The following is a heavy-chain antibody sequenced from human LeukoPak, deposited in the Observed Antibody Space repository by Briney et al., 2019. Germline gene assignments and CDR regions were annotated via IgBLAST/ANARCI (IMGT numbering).Heavy chain of an antibody. J-gene: IGHJ4*02. CDR3: AKDAWEVGATSEIDY. V-gene: IGHV3-30*02. CDR2: IRYDGSDK. CDR1: GFIFSSYG. Sequence: PGGSLRLSCATSGFIFSSYGIHWVRQAPGKGLEWVAFIRYDGSDKYYAGSVKGRFTISRDNSKNKVYLQMNSLRAEDTAVYYCAKDAWEVGATSEIDYWGQGTLVTVSS. D-gene: IGHD1-26*01.